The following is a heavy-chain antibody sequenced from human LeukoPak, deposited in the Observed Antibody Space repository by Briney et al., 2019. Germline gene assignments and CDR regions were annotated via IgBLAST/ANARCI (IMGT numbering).Heavy chain of an antibody. D-gene: IGHD3-22*01. J-gene: IGHJ4*02. CDR3: ASVVNYYDSSGYYPPAFDY. V-gene: IGHV1-46*01. Sequence: ASVKVSCKASGYTFTTYYMHWVRQAPGQGLEWMGIIDPSGGGTNYAQKFQGRVTMTRDTSTSTVYMELSSLRSEDTAVYYCASVVNYYDSSGYYPPAFDYWGQGTLVTVSS. CDR1: GYTFTTYY. CDR2: IDPSGGGT.